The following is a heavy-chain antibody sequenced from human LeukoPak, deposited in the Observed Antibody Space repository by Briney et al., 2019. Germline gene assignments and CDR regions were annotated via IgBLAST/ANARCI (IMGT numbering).Heavy chain of an antibody. Sequence: SETLSLTCAVYGGSFSGYYWSWIRQPPGKGLEWIGEINHSGSTNYNPSLKSRVTISVDTSKNQFSLKLSSVTAADTAVYYCARHCCSGGSCYPMNWFDPWGQGTLVTVSS. D-gene: IGHD2-15*01. J-gene: IGHJ5*02. CDR2: INHSGST. V-gene: IGHV4-34*01. CDR1: GGSFSGYY. CDR3: ARHCCSGGSCYPMNWFDP.